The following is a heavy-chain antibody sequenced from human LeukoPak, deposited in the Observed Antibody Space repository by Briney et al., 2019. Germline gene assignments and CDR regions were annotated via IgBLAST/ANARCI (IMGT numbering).Heavy chain of an antibody. CDR2: ISSVTR. V-gene: IGHV3-11*06. D-gene: IGHD5-18*01. CDR3: ARSRGGYSYGS. Sequence: GGSQRLSCAASGLNLSDYYMSWIRQAPGKGLEWVAYISSVTREYADSVKSRVTISRDNAKNSLYLQMNRLRADDTAVYYCARSRGGYSYGSWGQGTLVTGSS. CDR1: GLNLSDYY. J-gene: IGHJ5*02.